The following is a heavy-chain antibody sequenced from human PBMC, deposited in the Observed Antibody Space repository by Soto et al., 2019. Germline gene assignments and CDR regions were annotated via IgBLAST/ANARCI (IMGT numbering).Heavy chain of an antibody. V-gene: IGHV1-18*01. Sequence: QIQLVQSGAEVKKPGASVKVSCKASGYTFTSYGISWVRQAPGQGLEWMGWISAYNGNTNYAQKLQGRVTMTTDTSTSPGHIELRALRSDDPAVYYCVVASQPYDFVYWGQGTLVTVSS. J-gene: IGHJ4*02. CDR2: ISAYNGNT. D-gene: IGHD2-21*01. CDR3: VVASQPYDFVY. CDR1: GYTFTSYG.